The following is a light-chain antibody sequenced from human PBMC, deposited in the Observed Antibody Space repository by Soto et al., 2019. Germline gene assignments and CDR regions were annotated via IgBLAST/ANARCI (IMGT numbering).Light chain of an antibody. CDR1: QSVTNSY. CDR3: QQYNNWPQT. Sequence: IVLTQSPDTLSLSPGEGATLSCRASQSVTNSYLAWYQQKPGQAPRLLIYGASSRATGIPDKFSGSGSGTDFTLTISSLQSEDFAEYHCQQYNNWPQTFGQGTKVDIK. CDR2: GAS. J-gene: IGKJ1*01. V-gene: IGKV3-20*01.